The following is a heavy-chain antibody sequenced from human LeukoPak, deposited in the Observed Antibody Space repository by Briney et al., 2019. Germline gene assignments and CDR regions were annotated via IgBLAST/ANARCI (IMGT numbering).Heavy chain of an antibody. CDR3: ARGHRYCSSTSCYTEYYFDY. CDR1: GGSFSGYY. J-gene: IGHJ4*02. V-gene: IGHV4-34*01. CDR2: INHSGSI. D-gene: IGHD2-2*02. Sequence: PSETLSLTCAVYGGSFSGYYWSWIRQPPGKGLEWIGEINHSGSINYNPSLKSRVTISVDTSKNQFSLKLSSVTAADTAVYYCARGHRYCSSTSCYTEYYFDYWGQGTLVTVSS.